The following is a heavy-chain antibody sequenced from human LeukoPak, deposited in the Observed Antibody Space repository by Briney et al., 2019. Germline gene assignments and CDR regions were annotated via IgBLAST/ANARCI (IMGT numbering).Heavy chain of an antibody. D-gene: IGHD3-3*01. J-gene: IGHJ4*02. CDR3: ARWRSQQSEFDL. V-gene: IGHV3-7*01. CDR2: INQDGSQK. CDR1: GFPFGSNW. Sequence: GGPWGLSFEGPGFPFGSNWIGGVGQAQGKGREGVAHINQDGSQKYYVDSVEGRFAISRDNAKNSLYLQMNSLRAEDTAIYYCARWRSQQSEFDLWGQGTLATISS.